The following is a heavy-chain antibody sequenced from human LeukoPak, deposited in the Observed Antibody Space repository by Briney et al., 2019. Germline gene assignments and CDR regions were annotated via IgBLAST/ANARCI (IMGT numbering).Heavy chain of an antibody. Sequence: GSLRLSCAASGFTFSNYNMNWVRQAPGKGLEWVSSITSTSSYIYYADSVKGRFTISRDNAENSLYLQMNSLRVEDTAVYYCGTKQPNRSYGGDYYYMDVWGKGTTVTISS. V-gene: IGHV3-21*01. CDR2: ITSTSSYI. CDR1: GFTFSNYN. CDR3: GTKQPNRSYGGDYYYMDV. D-gene: IGHD1-26*01. J-gene: IGHJ6*03.